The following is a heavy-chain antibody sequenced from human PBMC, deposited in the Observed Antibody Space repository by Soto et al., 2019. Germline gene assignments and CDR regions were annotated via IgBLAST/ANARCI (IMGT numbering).Heavy chain of an antibody. V-gene: IGHV4-34*01. CDR2: INHSGST. D-gene: IGHD3-22*01. CDR1: GGSFSGYY. CDR3: AREGYYDSSGHT. J-gene: IGHJ5*02. Sequence: QVQLQQWGAGLLKPSETLSLTCAVYGGSFSGYYWSWIRQPPGKGLEWIGEINHSGSTNYNPSLKSRXXIXVXXSKNQFSLKLSSVTAADTAVYYCAREGYYDSSGHTWGQGTLVTVSS.